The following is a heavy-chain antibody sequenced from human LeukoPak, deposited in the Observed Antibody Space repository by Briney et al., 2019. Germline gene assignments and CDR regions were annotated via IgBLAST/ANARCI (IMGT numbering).Heavy chain of an antibody. CDR2: IYYSGST. V-gene: IGHV4-31*03. D-gene: IGHD3-22*01. CDR1: GGSISSGGYY. Sequence: SETLSLTCTVSGGSISSGGYYWSWIRQHPGKGLEWLGYIYYSGSTYYNPSLKSRVTISVDTSKDQFSLKLSSVTAADTAVYYCAREGYYYDSSGYYSYYFDYWGQGTLVTVSS. CDR3: AREGYYYDSSGYYSYYFDY. J-gene: IGHJ4*02.